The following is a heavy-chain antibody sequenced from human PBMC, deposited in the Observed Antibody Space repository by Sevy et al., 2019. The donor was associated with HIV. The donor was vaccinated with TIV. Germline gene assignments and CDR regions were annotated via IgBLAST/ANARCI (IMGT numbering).Heavy chain of an antibody. J-gene: IGHJ4*01. CDR2: ISYEGTET. V-gene: IGHV3-30-3*01. Sequence: GGSLRLSCAASGFAFSSHAMHWVRQAPGKGVEWVAVISYEGTETFYAASVEGRFTISRDNSQNMLSLQINSLRPEDTAVYYCARDGGYSIKWYPLYWGHGTLVTVSS. D-gene: IGHD6-13*01. CDR3: ARDGGYSIKWYPLY. CDR1: GFAFSSHA.